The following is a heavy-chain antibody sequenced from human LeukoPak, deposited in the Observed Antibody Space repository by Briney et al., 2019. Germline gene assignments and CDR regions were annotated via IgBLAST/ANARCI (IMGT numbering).Heavy chain of an antibody. J-gene: IGHJ4*02. CDR2: INHSGST. CDR3: ARGRRSSSWYGGRIDY. V-gene: IGHV4-34*01. CDR1: GGSFSGYY. D-gene: IGHD6-13*01. Sequence: SETLSLTCAVYGGSFSGYYWSWIRQPPGKGLEWIGEINHSGSTNYNPSLKSRVTILVDTSKNQFSLKLSSVTAADTAVYYCARGRRSSSWYGGRIDYWGQGTLVTVSS.